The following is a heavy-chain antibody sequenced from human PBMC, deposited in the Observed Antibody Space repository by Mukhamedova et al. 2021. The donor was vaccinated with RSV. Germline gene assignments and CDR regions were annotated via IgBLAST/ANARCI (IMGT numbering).Heavy chain of an antibody. J-gene: IGHJ4*02. D-gene: IGHD6-19*01. CDR3: ARDYPVLIGVDGTFEF. Sequence: MNWVRQAPGKGLEWVSSISDSSDYIFYADSVKGRFTISRDNAKNSLYLQMNSLRAEDTAVYYCARDYPVLIGVDGTFEFGGQGNL. CDR2: ISDSSDYI. V-gene: IGHV3-21*01.